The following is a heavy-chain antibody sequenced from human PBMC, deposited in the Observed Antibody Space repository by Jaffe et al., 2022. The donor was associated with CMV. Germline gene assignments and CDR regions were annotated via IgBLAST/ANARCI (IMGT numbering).Heavy chain of an antibody. CDR3: AREHVFRGGNSPGAFDI. V-gene: IGHV3-13*01. D-gene: IGHD2-21*02. CDR1: GFTFSSYD. Sequence: EVQLVESGGGLVQPGGSLRLSCAASGFTFSSYDMHWVRQATGKGLEWVSAIGTAGDTYYPGSVKGRFTISRENAKNSLYLQMNSLRAGDTAVYYCAREHVFRGGNSPGAFDIWGQGTMVTVSS. J-gene: IGHJ3*02. CDR2: IGTAGDT.